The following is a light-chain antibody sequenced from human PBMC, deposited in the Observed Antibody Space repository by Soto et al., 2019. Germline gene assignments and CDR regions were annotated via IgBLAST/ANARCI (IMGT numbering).Light chain of an antibody. J-gene: IGKJ4*01. V-gene: IGKV1-39*01. CDR3: WQSSSTPGLT. CDR2: AAV. Sequence: DIHLTQSPSSLSASVGDRVTISCWASQSINTYLNWYQQKSGKAPKVLIYAAVGLQTGVPSRFSGGGSGTNFSPPINGVLPDDSATYYCWQSSSTPGLTFGGGTKLEI. CDR1: QSINTY.